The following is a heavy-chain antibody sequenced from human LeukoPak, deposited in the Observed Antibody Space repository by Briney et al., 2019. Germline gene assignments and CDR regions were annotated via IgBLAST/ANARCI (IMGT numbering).Heavy chain of an antibody. V-gene: IGHV3-23*01. CDR1: GFTFSSFA. J-gene: IGHJ4*02. D-gene: IGHD6-19*01. CDR3: TREAVAVDY. Sequence: GGSLRLSCAASGFTFSSFAMTWVRQAPGKGLEWVSVISGSGGTTYYADSVRGRFTISRDNSKNTLYLQMNSLRAEDTDVYFCTREAVAVDYWGQGTLVTVSS. CDR2: ISGSGGTT.